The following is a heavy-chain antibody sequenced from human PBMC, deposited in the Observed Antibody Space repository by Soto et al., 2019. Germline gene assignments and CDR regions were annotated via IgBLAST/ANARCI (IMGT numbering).Heavy chain of an antibody. CDR1: GGSISSYY. Sequence: PSETLSLTCTVSGGSISSYYWSWIRQPTGKGLEWIGYIYYSGSTSYAQKFQGRVTMTRDTSTSTVYMELSSLRSEDTAVYYCARVGIPRDYYYYGMDVWGQGTTVTVSS. V-gene: IGHV4-59*01. D-gene: IGHD1-20*01. CDR3: ARVGIPRDYYYYGMDV. CDR2: IYYSGST. J-gene: IGHJ6*02.